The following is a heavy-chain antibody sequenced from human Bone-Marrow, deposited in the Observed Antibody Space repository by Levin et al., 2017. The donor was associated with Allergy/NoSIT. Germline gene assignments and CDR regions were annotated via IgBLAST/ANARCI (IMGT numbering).Heavy chain of an antibody. Sequence: SATLSLPCPVSGGSISSSGYHWTWIRQYPNKGLEWIGYISYRGSTYFNPSLKSRLTMSIDTSEQHFSLNLTSVSAADTAIYYCARLDGYSFDYWGQGALVTVSS. D-gene: IGHD1-1*01. CDR1: GGSISSSGYH. J-gene: IGHJ4*02. CDR3: ARLDGYSFDY. CDR2: ISYRGST. V-gene: IGHV4-31*03.